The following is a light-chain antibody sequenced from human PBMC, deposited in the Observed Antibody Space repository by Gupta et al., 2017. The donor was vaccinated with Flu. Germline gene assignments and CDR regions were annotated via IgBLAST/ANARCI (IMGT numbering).Light chain of an antibody. J-gene: IGKJ3*01. Sequence: CSLHLSPGESATLSCRASQGVYSNFLAWYQKKPGQAPRLLMSGESYSATGTPDRSSGSGSGKDFTLVINSLEPGDFAVYFCQQFGSIPFTFGPGTRLEIK. CDR1: QGVYSNF. CDR3: QQFGSIPFT. CDR2: GES. V-gene: IGKV3-20*01.